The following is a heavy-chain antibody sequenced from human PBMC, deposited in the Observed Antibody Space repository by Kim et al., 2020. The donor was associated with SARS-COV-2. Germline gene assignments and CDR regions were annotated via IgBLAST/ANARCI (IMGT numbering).Heavy chain of an antibody. CDR2: ISWDGART. CDR1: GFTFSTSP. D-gene: IGHD4-17*01. CDR3: AKGVTNSGFDY. J-gene: IGHJ4*02. V-gene: IGHV3-23*01. Sequence: GGSLRLPCVASGFTFSTSPMGWVRQAPGEGLEWVSRISWDGARTYYADSVKGRVTMSSDKSKNTVYLDMNSLRVEDTAVYYCAKGVTNSGFDYWGQGAQVTVSS.